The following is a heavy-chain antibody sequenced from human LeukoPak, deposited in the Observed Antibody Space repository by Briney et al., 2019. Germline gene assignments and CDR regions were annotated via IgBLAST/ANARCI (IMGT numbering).Heavy chain of an antibody. CDR2: ISGSGGST. Sequence: GGSLRLSCAASGFTFSSYAMSWVRQAPGKGLEWVSAISGSGGSTYYADSVKGRFTISRDNSKNTLYLQMSSLRAEDTAVYYCAKATGDSSGWYGLGYYFDYWGQGTLVTVSS. D-gene: IGHD6-19*01. V-gene: IGHV3-23*01. J-gene: IGHJ4*02. CDR1: GFTFSSYA. CDR3: AKATGDSSGWYGLGYYFDY.